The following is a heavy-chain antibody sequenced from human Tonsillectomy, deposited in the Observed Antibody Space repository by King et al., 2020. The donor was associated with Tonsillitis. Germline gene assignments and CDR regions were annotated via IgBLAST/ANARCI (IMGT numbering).Heavy chain of an antibody. CDR1: GGSINTITYY. CDR3: ARHSARVGSSGWYYFEH. J-gene: IGHJ4*02. D-gene: IGHD6-19*01. V-gene: IGHV4-39*01. CDR2: IDYSGTA. Sequence: QLQESGPGLVKPSDTLSFICTVSGGSINTITYYWGWIRQPPGKGLEWIGSIDYSGTAYYNPSLKSRVTIFVDTSMNQFSLNLSSLTAADTALYFCARHSARVGSSGWYYFEHWGQGTLVTVSS.